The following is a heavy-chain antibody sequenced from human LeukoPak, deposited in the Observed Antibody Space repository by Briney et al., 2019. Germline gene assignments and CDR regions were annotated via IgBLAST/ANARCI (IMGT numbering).Heavy chain of an antibody. CDR2: ISAYNGNT. D-gene: IGHD5-18*01. CDR1: GGTFSSYA. CDR3: ARDLGSGTAMVTDYYYYGMDV. V-gene: IGHV1-18*01. J-gene: IGHJ6*02. Sequence: ASVKVSCKASGGTFSSYAISWVRQAPGQGLEWMGWISAYNGNTNYAQKLQGRVTMTTDTSTSTAYMELRSLRSDDTAVYYCARDLGSGTAMVTDYYYYGMDVWGQGTTVTVSS.